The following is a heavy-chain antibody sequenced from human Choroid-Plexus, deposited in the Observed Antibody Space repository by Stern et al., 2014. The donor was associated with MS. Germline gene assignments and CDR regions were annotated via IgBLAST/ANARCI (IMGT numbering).Heavy chain of an antibody. D-gene: IGHD2/OR15-2a*01. J-gene: IGHJ5*02. CDR2: VSYDGSNK. V-gene: IGHV3-30*18. Sequence: VQLVESGGGVVQHGRPLRLSCVASGFTFAGCAMHWVRQAPGKGLEWVAGVSYDGSNKYYADSVKGRFTISRDNSQNTLYMQMSSLRPEDTAVYYCAKDRHYLTYFFDHWGQGSLVTVSS. CDR1: GFTFAGCA. CDR3: AKDRHYLTYFFDH.